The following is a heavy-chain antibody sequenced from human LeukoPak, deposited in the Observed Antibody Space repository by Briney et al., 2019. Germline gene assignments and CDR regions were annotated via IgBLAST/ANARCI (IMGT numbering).Heavy chain of an antibody. CDR1: GYTFTSYY. CDR3: VTSNNDIAAPDY. CDR2: INPSGGST. D-gene: IGHD6-25*01. V-gene: IGHV1-46*01. Sequence: ASVKVSCKASGYTFTSYYMHWVRQAPGQGLEWMGIINPSGGSTSYAQKFQGRATMTRDTSTSTVYMELSSLRSEDTAVYYCVTSNNDIAAPDYWGQGTLVTVSS. J-gene: IGHJ4*02.